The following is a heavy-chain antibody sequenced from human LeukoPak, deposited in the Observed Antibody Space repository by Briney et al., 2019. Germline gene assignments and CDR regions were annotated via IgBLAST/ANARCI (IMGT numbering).Heavy chain of an antibody. V-gene: IGHV1-69*05. J-gene: IGHJ4*02. D-gene: IGHD3-10*01. CDR2: IISIFGTA. Sequence: SVKVSCKASGGTFSSYAISWVRQAPGQGLEWMGGIISIFGTANYAQKFQGRVTITTDESTSTAYMELSSLRSEDTAVYYCARVRGVIGRGEYFDYWGQGTLVTVSS. CDR1: GGTFSSYA. CDR3: ARVRGVIGRGEYFDY.